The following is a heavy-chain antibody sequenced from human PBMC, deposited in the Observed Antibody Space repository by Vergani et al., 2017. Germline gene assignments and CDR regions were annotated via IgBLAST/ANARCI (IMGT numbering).Heavy chain of an antibody. D-gene: IGHD3-22*01. J-gene: IGHJ6*02. V-gene: IGHV1-69*12. Sequence: QVQLVQSGAEVKKPGSSVKVSCKASGGTFSSYAISWVRQAPGQGLEWMGGIIPIFGTANYAQKFQGRVTITADESTSTAYMELSSLRSEDTALYYCARSRGGGINYDRVYYYGMDVWGQGTTVTVSS. CDR2: IIPIFGTA. CDR3: ARSRGGGINYDRVYYYGMDV. CDR1: GGTFSSYA.